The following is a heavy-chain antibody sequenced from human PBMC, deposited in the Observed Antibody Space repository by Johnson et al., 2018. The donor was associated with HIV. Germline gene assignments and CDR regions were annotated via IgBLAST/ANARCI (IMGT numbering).Heavy chain of an antibody. CDR3: AKTRMGGILDAFDL. Sequence: VQLVESGGGVVQPGRSLKLSCAASGFTVSSNYMSWVRQAPGKGLEWVSLIYTGGSTFYADSVKGRFTISRDHSENTLYLQMNSLTIEDTAVFYCAKTRMGGILDAFDLWGQGTMVIVS. CDR2: IYTGGST. D-gene: IGHD3-10*01. J-gene: IGHJ3*01. V-gene: IGHV3-66*02. CDR1: GFTVSSNY.